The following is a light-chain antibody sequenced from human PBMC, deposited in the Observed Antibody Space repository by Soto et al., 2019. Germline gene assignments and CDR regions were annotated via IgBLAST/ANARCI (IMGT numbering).Light chain of an antibody. J-gene: IGLJ1*01. V-gene: IGLV2-14*03. CDR1: SSDVGAYSY. Sequence: SALTQPASVSGSPGQSITISCTGTSSDVGAYSYVSWYQQHPGKAPKLIIYDVSDRPSGISNRFSGSKSDNTASLTISGLQAEDEAQYYCSSYTRSTNYVFGNGTKLTV. CDR3: SSYTRSTNYV. CDR2: DVS.